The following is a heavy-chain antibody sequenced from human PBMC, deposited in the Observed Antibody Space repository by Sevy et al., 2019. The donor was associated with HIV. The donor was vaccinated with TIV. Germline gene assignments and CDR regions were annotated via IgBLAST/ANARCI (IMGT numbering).Heavy chain of an antibody. J-gene: IGHJ4*02. CDR3: ARGGSSSGFFDY. Sequence: GGSLRLSCAASGFTFSSYAMHWVRQAPGKGLEYVSAISSNGGSTYYANSVKGRFTISRDNSKNTLYLQMGSLRAEDMAVYYCARGGSSSGFFDYWGQGTLVTVSS. D-gene: IGHD6-6*01. CDR2: ISSNGGST. V-gene: IGHV3-64*01. CDR1: GFTFSSYA.